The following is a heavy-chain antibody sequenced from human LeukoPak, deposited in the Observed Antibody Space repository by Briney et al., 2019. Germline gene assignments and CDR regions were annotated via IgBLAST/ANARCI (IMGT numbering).Heavy chain of an antibody. CDR2: ISYNGSIK. Sequence: GGSLRLSCAASGFTFSTYAMHWVRQAPGKGLQWVALISYNGSIKHYADSVKGRFTISRDNSKNTLYLQMNTLRAEDTALYYCSRDSARRDGYNFDYWGQGTLVTVSS. J-gene: IGHJ4*02. CDR3: SRDSARRDGYNFDY. V-gene: IGHV3-30*04. D-gene: IGHD5-24*01. CDR1: GFTFSTYA.